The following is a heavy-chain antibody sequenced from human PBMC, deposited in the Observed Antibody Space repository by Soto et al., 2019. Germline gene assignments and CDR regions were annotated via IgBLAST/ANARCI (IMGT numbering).Heavy chain of an antibody. CDR3: ASRDPGTSVDY. CDR1: GDSISSNY. J-gene: IGHJ4*02. Sequence: PSETLSLTCTVSGDSISSNYWSWIRQPPGKGPEWIGEINHSGSTKYNPSLKSRVTISLDKSENQFSLKVTSLTAADTAVYYCASRDPGTSVDYWGQGTLVTVSS. V-gene: IGHV4-34*01. D-gene: IGHD1-7*01. CDR2: INHSGST.